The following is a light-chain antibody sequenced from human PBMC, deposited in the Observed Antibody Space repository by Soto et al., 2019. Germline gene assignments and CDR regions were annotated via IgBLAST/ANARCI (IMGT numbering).Light chain of an antibody. CDR1: SSNIGGNT. Sequence: QSALTQPPSVSGTPGQRVSISCSGSSSNIGGNTVSWYQQLPGTAPKLLIYNNNQRPSGVPDQISGSKSGTSASLAISGLQSDDEADYYCASWDDSLNGWVFGGGTKVTVL. CDR3: ASWDDSLNGWV. J-gene: IGLJ3*02. CDR2: NNN. V-gene: IGLV1-44*01.